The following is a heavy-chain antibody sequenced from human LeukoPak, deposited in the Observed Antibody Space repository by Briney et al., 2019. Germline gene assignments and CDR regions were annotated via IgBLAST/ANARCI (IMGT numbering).Heavy chain of an antibody. Sequence: PGGSLRLSCTASGFTFGDYAMSWFRQAPGKGLEWVGFIRSKGYGGTTEYAASVKGRFTISRDDSRSIAYLEINSLKTEDTAVYYCAGGFAAAGLGITDFDRWGQGTLVTVSA. CDR1: GFTFGDYA. CDR2: IRSKGYGGTT. J-gene: IGHJ4*02. D-gene: IGHD6-13*01. V-gene: IGHV3-49*03. CDR3: AGGFAAAGLGITDFDR.